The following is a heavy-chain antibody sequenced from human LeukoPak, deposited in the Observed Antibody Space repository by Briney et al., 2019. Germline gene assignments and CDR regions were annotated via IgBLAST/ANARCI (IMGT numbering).Heavy chain of an antibody. J-gene: IGHJ5*02. Sequence: SETLSLTCTVSGGSISSYYWSWIRQPPGKGLEWIGYIYYSGSTNYNPSLKSRVTISVDTSKNQFSLKLSSVTAAGTAVYYCARGSSGWSKVNWFDPWGQGTLVTVSS. CDR1: GGSISSYY. D-gene: IGHD6-19*01. V-gene: IGHV4-59*01. CDR2: IYYSGST. CDR3: ARGSSGWSKVNWFDP.